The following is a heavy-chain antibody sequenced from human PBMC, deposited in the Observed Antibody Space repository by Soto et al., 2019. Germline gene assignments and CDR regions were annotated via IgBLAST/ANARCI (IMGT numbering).Heavy chain of an antibody. J-gene: IGHJ4*02. CDR1: GYTFTSYG. Sequence: GASVKVSCKASGYTFTSYGISWVRQAPGQGLEWMGWISAYNGTANYAQKFQGRVTITADESTSTAYMELSSLRSEDTAVYYCARAYSYGYVTPFFDYWGQGTLVTVSS. CDR2: ISAYNGTA. V-gene: IGHV1-18*01. D-gene: IGHD5-18*01. CDR3: ARAYSYGYVTPFFDY.